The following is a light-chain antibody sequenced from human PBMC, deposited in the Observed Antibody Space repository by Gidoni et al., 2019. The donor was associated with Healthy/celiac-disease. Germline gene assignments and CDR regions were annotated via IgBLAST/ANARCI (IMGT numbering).Light chain of an antibody. J-gene: IGLJ2*01. Sequence: QSALTQPPSASGSPGQSVTIACTGTSSDVGGYNYVPWYQQHQGKAPKLMIYAVSKRPSGVPDRFSGSKSGNTASLTVSGLPAEDEADYYCSSYAGSNNLVFGGGTKLTVL. CDR2: AVS. CDR1: SSDVGGYNY. CDR3: SSYAGSNNLV. V-gene: IGLV2-8*01.